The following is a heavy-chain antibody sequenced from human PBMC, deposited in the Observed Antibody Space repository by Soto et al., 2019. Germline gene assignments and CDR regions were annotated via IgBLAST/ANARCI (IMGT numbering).Heavy chain of an antibody. CDR3: AKSVYNWNDGFFDH. V-gene: IGHV3-30*18. D-gene: IGHD1-1*01. J-gene: IGHJ4*02. Sequence: QVQLVESGGGVVQPGRSLRLSCAASGFTFSTYGMHWVRLAPGKGLEWVAVISYDGVNKYYADSVKGRFTISRDNSKNTLYLQMNSLRAEDTAVYYCAKSVYNWNDGFFDHWGQGTLVTVSS. CDR1: GFTFSTYG. CDR2: ISYDGVNK.